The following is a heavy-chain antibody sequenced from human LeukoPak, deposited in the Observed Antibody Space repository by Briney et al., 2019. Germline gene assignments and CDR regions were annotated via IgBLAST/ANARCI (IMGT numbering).Heavy chain of an antibody. CDR1: GFTFTMYA. CDR2: ISGSGGNT. D-gene: IGHD6-19*01. J-gene: IGHJ6*02. Sequence: GGSLRLSCAASGFTFTMYAMSWVRQAPGKGLEWVSSISGSGGNTYFADSVKGRFTISRDNSKNTLNLQMNSLRAEDTAVYYCAKQAGHCYYYDMDVWGQGTTVTVSS. CDR3: AKQAGHCYYYDMDV. V-gene: IGHV3-23*01.